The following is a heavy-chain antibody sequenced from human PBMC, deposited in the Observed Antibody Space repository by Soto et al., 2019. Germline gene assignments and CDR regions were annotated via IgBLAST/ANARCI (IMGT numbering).Heavy chain of an antibody. V-gene: IGHV3-21*01. D-gene: IGHD2-2*01. CDR2: ITTTSTYK. J-gene: IGHJ6*02. Sequence: WVRQAPEKGLQWLASITTTSTYKYYADSVKGRFSISRDNAKNSLYLELTNLRSEDTAVYYCAREKCSSTSCNHGMDVWGLGTTVTVSS. CDR3: AREKCSSTSCNHGMDV.